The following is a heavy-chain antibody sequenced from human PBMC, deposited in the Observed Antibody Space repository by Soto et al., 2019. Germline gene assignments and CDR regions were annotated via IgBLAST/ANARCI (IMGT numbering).Heavy chain of an antibody. Sequence: GESLKISCKGSGYSFTSYWIGWVRQMPGKGLEWMGIIYPGDSDTRYSPSFQGQVTISADKSISTAYLQWSSLKASDTAMYYCARPPAFWGSYRSEAGVYFDYWGQGTLVTVSS. CDR1: GYSFTSYW. J-gene: IGHJ4*02. CDR3: ARPPAFWGSYRSEAGVYFDY. D-gene: IGHD3-16*02. V-gene: IGHV5-51*01. CDR2: IYPGDSDT.